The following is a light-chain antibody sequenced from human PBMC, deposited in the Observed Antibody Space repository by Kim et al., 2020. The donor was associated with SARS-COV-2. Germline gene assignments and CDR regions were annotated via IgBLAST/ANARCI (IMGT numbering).Light chain of an antibody. Sequence: DIQMTQSPSSLSTSVRDRFTITCRASQGIRNDLDWYQQKPGKAPKRLIYAASSLQSGVPSRFSGSGSGTEFTLTISSLQPEDFATYYCLQHNNYPYTFGQGTKLEI. CDR2: AAS. V-gene: IGKV1-17*01. J-gene: IGKJ2*01. CDR3: LQHNNYPYT. CDR1: QGIRND.